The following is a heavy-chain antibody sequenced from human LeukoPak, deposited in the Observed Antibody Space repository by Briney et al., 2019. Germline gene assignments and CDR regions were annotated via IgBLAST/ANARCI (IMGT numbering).Heavy chain of an antibody. V-gene: IGHV3-74*01. CDR3: AREGMRWPFFDH. CDR1: GFTYSSYW. Sequence: PGGTLRLSCAASGFTYSSYWMQWVRQAPGKGLVWVSRINSDGSLTYYADSVKGRFTISRDNAKNTLYVQMNSLRVEDTAVYYCAREGMRWPFFDHWGQGTLVTVSS. J-gene: IGHJ4*02. CDR2: INSDGSLT. D-gene: IGHD4-23*01.